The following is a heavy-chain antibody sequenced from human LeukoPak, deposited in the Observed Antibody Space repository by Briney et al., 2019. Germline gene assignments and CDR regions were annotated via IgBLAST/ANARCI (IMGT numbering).Heavy chain of an antibody. CDR2: INSDGSST. CDR1: GFTFSSYW. D-gene: IGHD3-3*01. J-gene: IGHJ6*03. CDR3: ARGVVRDFWSGYPNMDV. V-gene: IGHV3-74*01. Sequence: GGSLRLSCAASGFTFSSYWMHWVRQAPGKGLVWVSRINSDGSSTSYADSVKGRLTISRDNAKNTLYLQMNSLRAEDTAVYYCARGVVRDFWSGYPNMDVWGKGTTVTVSS.